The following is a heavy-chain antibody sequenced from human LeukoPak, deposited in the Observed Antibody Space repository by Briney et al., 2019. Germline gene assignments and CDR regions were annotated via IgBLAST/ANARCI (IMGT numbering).Heavy chain of an antibody. J-gene: IGHJ6*03. CDR2: VNPHRGRT. CDR1: GYTFTNYY. V-gene: IGHV1-46*01. Sequence: GASVKVSCKASGYTFTNYYIQWVRQAPGQGLEWMGMVNPHRGRTTYAQKFQGRVAMTRDMSTTTVYMELSGLKSEDTAVYFCAREPFYYYYMDVWGKGTTVTVSS. CDR3: AREPFYYYYMDV.